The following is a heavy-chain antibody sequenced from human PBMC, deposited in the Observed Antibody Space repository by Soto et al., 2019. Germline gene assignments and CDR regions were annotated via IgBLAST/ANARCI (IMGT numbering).Heavy chain of an antibody. D-gene: IGHD1-1*01. CDR2: FSGGSGAI. CDR3: ARWNGFGDS. J-gene: IGHJ4*02. Sequence: GGSLRLSCAVSGFSLGPYGVTWVRQTPEKGLEWVTGFSGGSGAIFYADSVRGRFTISRDSSTAYLQMNNLRPGDTAVYFCARWNGFGDSWGQGSLVTVS. CDR1: GFSLGPYG. V-gene: IGHV3-23*01.